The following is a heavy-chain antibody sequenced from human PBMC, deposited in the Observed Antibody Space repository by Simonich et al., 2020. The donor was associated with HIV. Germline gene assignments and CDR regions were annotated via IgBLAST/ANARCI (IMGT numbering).Heavy chain of an antibody. CDR2: CRNKANSYTT. CDR1: GLTFSDRY. Sequence: EVQLVESGGGLVQPGGSLRLSCAASGLTFSDRYMDWVRQAPGKGLEWVGRCRNKANSYTTEYAASVKGRFTISRDDSKNSLYLQMNSLKTEDTAVYYCARGASGSYPPFDYWGQGTLVTVSS. CDR3: ARGASGSYPPFDY. D-gene: IGHD1-26*01. V-gene: IGHV3-72*01. J-gene: IGHJ4*02.